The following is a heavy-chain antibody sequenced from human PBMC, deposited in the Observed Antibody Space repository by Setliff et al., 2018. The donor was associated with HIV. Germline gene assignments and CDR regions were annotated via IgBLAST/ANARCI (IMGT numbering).Heavy chain of an antibody. CDR2: IVHSGDT. Sequence: PSETLSLTCAVSGGSFSGYYWNWIRQPPGEGLEWIGEIVHSGDTNYNPSLKSRVIISVDVSKNQFSLNLNSVTAADTAVYYRARGEVTTVRYFDLWGRGTLVTVSS. J-gene: IGHJ2*01. CDR3: ARGEVTTVRYFDL. CDR1: GGSFSGYY. V-gene: IGHV4-34*01. D-gene: IGHD3-3*01.